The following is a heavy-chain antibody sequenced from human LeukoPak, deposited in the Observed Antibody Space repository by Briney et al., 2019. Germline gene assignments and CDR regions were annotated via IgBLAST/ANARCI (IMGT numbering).Heavy chain of an antibody. V-gene: IGHV3-30*02. CDR1: GFTFSSYG. D-gene: IGHD1-26*01. Sequence: GGSLRPSCAASGFTFSSYGIHWVRQAPGKGLEWVAFIRYDGSNKYYADSVKGRFTISRDNSKNTLYVQINSLRAEDTAVYYCAKDLHPMVGAKTFDYWGQGTLVTVSS. CDR3: AKDLHPMVGAKTFDY. CDR2: IRYDGSNK. J-gene: IGHJ4*02.